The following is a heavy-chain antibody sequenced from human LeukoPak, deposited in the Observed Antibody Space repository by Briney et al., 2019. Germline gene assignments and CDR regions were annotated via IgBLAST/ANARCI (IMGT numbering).Heavy chain of an antibody. V-gene: IGHV3-23*01. CDR1: GFTFNRNA. J-gene: IGHJ4*02. Sequence: GSLRLSCAASGFTFNRNAISWVRQAPGKGLEWVSTIGGSGDKTFYADSVKGRFTISRDNSKNMVHLQMNSLTGEDTALYYCVRRGDASSGWGDHDFWGQGALVTVSS. D-gene: IGHD6-19*01. CDR2: IGGSGDKT. CDR3: VRRGDASSGWGDHDF.